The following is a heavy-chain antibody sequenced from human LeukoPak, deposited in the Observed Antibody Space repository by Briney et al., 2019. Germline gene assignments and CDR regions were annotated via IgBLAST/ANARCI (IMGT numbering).Heavy chain of an antibody. CDR1: GDSISSGYY. V-gene: IGHV4-38-2*01. CDR2: IYHSGST. D-gene: IGHD6-19*01. Sequence: SETLSLTCDVSGDSISSGYYWGWIRQPPGKGLEWSGSIYHSGSTTYNPPLKRRVTISADTSKNQFSMKVSSVTSSDTAVSYGARNSSGWFFDYWGQGPLVSVPS. J-gene: IGHJ4*02. CDR3: ARNSSGWFFDY.